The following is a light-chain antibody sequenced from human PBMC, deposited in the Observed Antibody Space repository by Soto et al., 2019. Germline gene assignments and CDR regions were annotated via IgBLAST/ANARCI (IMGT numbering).Light chain of an antibody. V-gene: IGKV1-39*01. Sequence: DIQMTQSPSSLSASVGDRVTITCRASQSITTYLNWYRQKPGKAPKLLIYAASSLQSGVPSRFSGSGSETEFTLSISSLQPEDFATYFCQQIYSAPLTFSGGTKVEIK. CDR1: QSITTY. J-gene: IGKJ4*01. CDR2: AAS. CDR3: QQIYSAPLT.